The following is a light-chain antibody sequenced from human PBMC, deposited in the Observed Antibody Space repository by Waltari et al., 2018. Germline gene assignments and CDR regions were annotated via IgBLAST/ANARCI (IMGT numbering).Light chain of an antibody. CDR3: LLSYSGTFYV. V-gene: IGLV7-46*01. CDR2: RTS. CDR1: TGPVTSGLT. J-gene: IGLJ1*01. Sequence: QAVVTQEPSVTVSPGGTVTLTCASSTGPVTSGLTPCWVQQQPGQAPRILISRTSDKKSGTPARFSGSLIGAKAALTLSGALPEDEADYYCLLSYSGTFYVFGTGTKVTVL.